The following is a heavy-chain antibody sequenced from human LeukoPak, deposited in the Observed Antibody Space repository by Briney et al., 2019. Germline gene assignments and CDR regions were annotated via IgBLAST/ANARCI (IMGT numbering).Heavy chain of an antibody. V-gene: IGHV4-59*01. J-gene: IGHJ6*03. CDR1: GGSISSYY. D-gene: IGHD3-10*01. CDR3: AQSTSTRIRVANIPGYMDL. CDR2: IYYSGST. Sequence: PSESLSLTCTVSGGSISSYYWSSIRQPPGKGLEWLGYIYYSGSTNYNPSLKSRVTISVDTSKNQFSLKLSSVTAADTSLYYCAQSTSTRIRVANIPGYMDLWAKGTTLTVSS.